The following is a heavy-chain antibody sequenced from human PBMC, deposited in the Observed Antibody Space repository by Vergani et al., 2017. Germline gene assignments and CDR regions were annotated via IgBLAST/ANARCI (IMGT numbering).Heavy chain of an antibody. CDR2: IWYDGSNK. CDR1: GFTFSSYG. D-gene: IGHD2-21*01. Sequence: QVQLVESGGGVVQPGRSLRLSCAASGFTFSSYGMHWVRQAPGKGLEWVAVIWYDGSNKYYVDSVKGRFTISRDNSKNTLYLQMNSLRAEDTAVYYCAKDRLRVSGVVVIAPRFYFDYWGQGTLVTVSS. J-gene: IGHJ4*02. CDR3: AKDRLRVSGVVVIAPRFYFDY. V-gene: IGHV3-33*06.